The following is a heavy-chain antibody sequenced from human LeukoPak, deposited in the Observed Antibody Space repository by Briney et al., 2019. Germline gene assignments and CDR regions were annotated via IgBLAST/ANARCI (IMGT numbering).Heavy chain of an antibody. J-gene: IGHJ6*02. CDR3: ARDSPFRQYRGSGSLGQYYHYYAMDV. Sequence: PSETLSLTCTVSGGSISTYYWTWIRQPAGKGLEWIGRIYTSGTSNYNPSLKSRVTMPLDTSKNQFSLRLTSVTAADTAVYYCARDSPFRQYRGSGSLGQYYHYYAMDVWGQGTTVTVSS. CDR1: GGSISTYY. D-gene: IGHD3-10*01. V-gene: IGHV4-4*07. CDR2: IYTSGTS.